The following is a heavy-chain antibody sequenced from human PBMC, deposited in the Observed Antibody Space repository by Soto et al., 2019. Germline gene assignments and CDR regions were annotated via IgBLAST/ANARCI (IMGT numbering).Heavy chain of an antibody. J-gene: IGHJ4*02. V-gene: IGHV3-23*01. CDR1: GFTFSSYA. CDR3: AKALASGWYGDYFDY. Sequence: EVQLLESGGGLVQPGGSLRLSCAASGFTFSSYAMSWVRQAPGKGREWVSAISGSGGSTYYADSVKGRFTISRDNSQNTLYLQMNSLRAEDTAVYYCAKALASGWYGDYFDYWGQGTMVTVSS. D-gene: IGHD6-19*01. CDR2: ISGSGGST.